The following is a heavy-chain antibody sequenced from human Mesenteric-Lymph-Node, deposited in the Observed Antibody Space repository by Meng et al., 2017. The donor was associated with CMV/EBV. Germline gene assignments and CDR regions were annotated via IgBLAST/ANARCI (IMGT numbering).Heavy chain of an antibody. CDR3: ARISDLHYDILTGYYMVDY. CDR1: GFTFSSYS. CDR2: ISSSSNTI. V-gene: IGHV3-48*04. J-gene: IGHJ4*02. Sequence: LSLTCAASGFTFSSYSMNWVRQAPGKGLEWVSYISSSSNTIYYADSVKGRFTISRDNAKNSLYLQMNSLRAEDTAVYYCARISDLHYDILTGYYMVDYWGQGTLVTVSS. D-gene: IGHD3-9*01.